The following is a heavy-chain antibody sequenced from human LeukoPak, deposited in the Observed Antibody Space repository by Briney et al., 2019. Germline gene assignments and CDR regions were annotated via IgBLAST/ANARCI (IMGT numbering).Heavy chain of an antibody. V-gene: IGHV4-59*02. J-gene: IGHJ4*02. CDR1: GASVSNHY. D-gene: IGHD5-12*01. Sequence: SETLSLTCTVSGASVSNHYWSWIRQPPGKGLEWIGYFSYSGSTNYNPSLKSRVTISVDTSKNQFSLKLSSVTAADTAVYYCARGPLDSGYTYFDYWGQGTLVSVAS. CDR2: FSYSGST. CDR3: ARGPLDSGYTYFDY.